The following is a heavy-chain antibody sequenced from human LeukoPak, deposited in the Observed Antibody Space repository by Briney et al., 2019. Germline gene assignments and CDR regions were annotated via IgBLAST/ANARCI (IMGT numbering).Heavy chain of an antibody. D-gene: IGHD3-16*02. V-gene: IGHV3-21*01. CDR2: ISSSSSYI. J-gene: IGHJ6*03. Sequence: TGGSLRLSCAASGFTFSSYSMNWVRQAPGKGLEWVSSISSSSSYIYYADSVKGRFTISRDNAKNSLYLQMNSLRAEDTAVYYCARTPRSYDYVWGSYRPNYYYYMDVWGKGTTVTVS. CDR1: GFTFSSYS. CDR3: ARTPRSYDYVWGSYRPNYYYYMDV.